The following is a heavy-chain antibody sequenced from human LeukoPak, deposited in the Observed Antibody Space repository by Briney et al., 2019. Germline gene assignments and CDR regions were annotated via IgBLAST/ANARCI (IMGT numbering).Heavy chain of an antibody. J-gene: IGHJ5*02. V-gene: IGHV1-46*01. CDR1: GYTFTSDY. CDR2: INPSGGST. CDR3: ARGIPAAMPSLPEDWFDP. D-gene: IGHD2-2*01. Sequence: ASVKVSCKXSGYTFTSDYMHWVRQAPRQGLEWMGIINPSGGSTSYAQKFQGRVTMTRDTSTSTVYMVLSSLRSEDTAVYYCARGIPAAMPSLPEDWFDPWGQGTLVTVSS.